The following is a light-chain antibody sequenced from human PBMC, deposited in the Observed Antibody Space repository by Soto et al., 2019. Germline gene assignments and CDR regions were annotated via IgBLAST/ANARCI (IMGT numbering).Light chain of an antibody. V-gene: IGLV2-14*01. CDR1: RDDIGAYDY. CDR2: EVT. Sequence: QSALTQPASVSGSPGQSITISCAGTRDDIGAYDYVSWYQQHPGNAPKHLVYEVTNRPSGVSDRFSGSKSGNTASLTISGLQAEDEADYYCNSYTNSSAVVFGGGTKVTVL. J-gene: IGLJ2*01. CDR3: NSYTNSSAVV.